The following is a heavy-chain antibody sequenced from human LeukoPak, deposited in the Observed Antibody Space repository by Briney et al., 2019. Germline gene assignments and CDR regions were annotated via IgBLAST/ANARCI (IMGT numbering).Heavy chain of an antibody. Sequence: SETLSLTCTVSGGSISSSSYYWGWIRQPPGKGLEWIGSIYYSGSTYYNPSLKSRVTISVDTSKNQFSLKLSSVTAADTAVYYCARLFWGGYCSSTSCSGWFDPWGQGTLVTVSS. CDR3: ARLFWGGYCSSTSCSGWFDP. V-gene: IGHV4-39*01. D-gene: IGHD2-2*01. J-gene: IGHJ5*02. CDR1: GGSISSSSYY. CDR2: IYYSGST.